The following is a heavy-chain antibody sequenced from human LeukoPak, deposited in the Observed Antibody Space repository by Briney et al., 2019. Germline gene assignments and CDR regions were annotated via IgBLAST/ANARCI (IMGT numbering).Heavy chain of an antibody. D-gene: IGHD3-16*02. Sequence: GGSLRLSCAASEFTVSSNYMSWVRQAPGKGLEWVSLIYSGGSTYYAESVKGSFTISRDNSKNTLYLQMNSLRAEDTAVYYCARDYPSFNPWGQGTLVTVSS. CDR1: EFTVSSNY. J-gene: IGHJ5*02. CDR3: ARDYPSFNP. CDR2: IYSGGST. V-gene: IGHV3-66*01.